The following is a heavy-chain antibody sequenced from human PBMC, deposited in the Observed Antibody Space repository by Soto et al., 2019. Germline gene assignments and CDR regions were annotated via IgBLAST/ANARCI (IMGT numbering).Heavy chain of an antibody. J-gene: IGHJ5*02. CDR3: ARSVGATLRWFDP. Sequence: ASVKVSCKASGYTFTTYGVSWVRQAPGQGLEWMGWVSAYNGNTNYAQKLQGRVTMTTDTSTSTVYMELRSLRSDDTAVYYCARSVGATLRWFDPWGQGTQVTVSS. CDR2: VSAYNGNT. D-gene: IGHD1-26*01. V-gene: IGHV1-18*01. CDR1: GYTFTTYG.